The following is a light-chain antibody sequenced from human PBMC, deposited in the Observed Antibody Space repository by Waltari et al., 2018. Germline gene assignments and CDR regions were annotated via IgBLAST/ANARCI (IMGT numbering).Light chain of an antibody. J-gene: IGLJ3*02. CDR2: SIY. Sequence: QSVLTQPPSASGTPGPRVTIPCSGGRPNLGNTYVFWYQHFPGTAPKLLIYSIYQRPSGVPDRFSGSKFGTSASLAISGLRSEDEADYYCAAWDDSLSVWVFGGGTKLTVL. CDR3: AAWDDSLSVWV. V-gene: IGLV1-47*01. CDR1: RPNLGNTY.